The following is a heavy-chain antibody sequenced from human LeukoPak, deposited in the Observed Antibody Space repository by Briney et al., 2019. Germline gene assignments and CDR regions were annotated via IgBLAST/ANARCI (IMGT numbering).Heavy chain of an antibody. Sequence: GRSLRLSCAASGFTFDDYAMHWVRQAPGKGLEWVSGISWNSGSIGYADSVKGRFTISRDNANNSLYLQMNSLKAEDTAIYYCARGRLAGYSSSSDFDYWGQGTQVTVSS. CDR3: ARGRLAGYSSSSDFDY. J-gene: IGHJ4*02. CDR2: ISWNSGSI. D-gene: IGHD6-13*01. V-gene: IGHV3-9*01. CDR1: GFTFDDYA.